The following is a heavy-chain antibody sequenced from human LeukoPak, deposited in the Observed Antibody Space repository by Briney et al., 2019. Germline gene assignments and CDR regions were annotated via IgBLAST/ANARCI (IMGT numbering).Heavy chain of an antibody. CDR1: VGSFSDYF. D-gene: IGHD3-16*01. Sequence: PSETLSLTCAVYVGSFSDYFWSWIRQPPGKGLEWIGEINHSGRTKYNPPLKSRVSISVDTSKNQFSLKLSSVTAADTAVYYCTRQPYYLDVWGKGTTVTISS. V-gene: IGHV4-34*01. CDR2: INHSGRT. CDR3: TRQPYYLDV. J-gene: IGHJ6*03.